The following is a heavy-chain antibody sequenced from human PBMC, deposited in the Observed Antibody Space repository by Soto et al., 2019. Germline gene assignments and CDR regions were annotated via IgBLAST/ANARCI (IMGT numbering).Heavy chain of an antibody. D-gene: IGHD6-13*01. CDR2: ISYDGSNK. CDR3: ARDTGIIAAAAYFDY. V-gene: IGHV3-30-3*01. Sequence: GGSLRLSCAASGFTFSSYAMHWVRQAPGKGLEWVAVISYDGSNKYYADSVKGRFTISRDNSKNTLYLQMNSLRAEDTAVYYCARDTGIIAAAAYFDYWGQGTLVTVSS. CDR1: GFTFSSYA. J-gene: IGHJ4*02.